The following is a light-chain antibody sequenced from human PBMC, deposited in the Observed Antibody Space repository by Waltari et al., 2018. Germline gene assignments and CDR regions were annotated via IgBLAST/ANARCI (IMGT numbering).Light chain of an antibody. CDR2: RNS. CDR1: GSNIGSNS. J-gene: IGLJ2*01. Sequence: QSVLTQPPSASETPGQRVTISCSGGGSNIGSNSVHWYQQLPGTAPKLLIYRNSQRPSGVPDRFSGSKSGTSASLAISGLQSEDEADYYCASWDDGLAGPVFGSGTKLTVL. V-gene: IGLV1-44*01. CDR3: ASWDDGLAGPV.